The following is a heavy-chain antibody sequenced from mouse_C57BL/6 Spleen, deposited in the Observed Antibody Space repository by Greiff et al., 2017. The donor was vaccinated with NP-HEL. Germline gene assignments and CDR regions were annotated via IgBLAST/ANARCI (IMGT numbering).Heavy chain of an antibody. V-gene: IGHV1-69*01. D-gene: IGHD1-1*01. Sequence: QVQLQQPGAELVMPGASVKLSCKASGYTFTSYWMHWVKQRPGQGLEWIGEIDPSDSYTNYNQKFKGKSTLTVDKSSSTAYMQLSSLTSEDSAVYYCARGYYGSPWYFDVWGTGTTVTVSS. CDR1: GYTFTSYW. CDR2: IDPSDSYT. CDR3: ARGYYGSPWYFDV. J-gene: IGHJ1*03.